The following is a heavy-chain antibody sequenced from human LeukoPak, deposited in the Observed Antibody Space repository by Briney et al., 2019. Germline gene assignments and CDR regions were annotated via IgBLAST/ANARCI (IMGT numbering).Heavy chain of an antibody. CDR3: AVWFGELSTRGAYYYYGMDV. CDR1: GFTFSSYA. Sequence: GGSLRLSCAASGFTFSSYAMHWVRQAPGKGLEWVAVISYDGSNKYYADSVKGRFTISRDNSKNTLYLQMNSLRAEDTAVYYCAVWFGELSTRGAYYYYGMDVWGQGTTVTVSS. CDR2: ISYDGSNK. J-gene: IGHJ6*02. V-gene: IGHV3-30-3*01. D-gene: IGHD3-10*01.